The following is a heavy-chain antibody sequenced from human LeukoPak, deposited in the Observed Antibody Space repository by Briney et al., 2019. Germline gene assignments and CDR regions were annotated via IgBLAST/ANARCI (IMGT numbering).Heavy chain of an antibody. CDR1: GFTVSSNY. CDR2: IYSGGST. Sequence: GGSLRLSCAASGFTVSSNYMSWVRQAPGKGLEWVSVIYSGGSTYYADSVKVRFTISRDNSKNTLYLQMNSLRAEDTAVYYCARAPGDYDSSGYYYSRYYYYGMDVWGQGTTVTVSS. J-gene: IGHJ6*02. D-gene: IGHD3-22*01. CDR3: ARAPGDYDSSGYYYSRYYYYGMDV. V-gene: IGHV3-53*01.